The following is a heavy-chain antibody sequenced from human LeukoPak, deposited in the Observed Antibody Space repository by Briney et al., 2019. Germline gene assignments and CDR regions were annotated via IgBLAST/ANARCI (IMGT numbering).Heavy chain of an antibody. J-gene: IGHJ4*02. V-gene: IGHV1-2*02. CDR2: INPNSGGT. CDR1: GYTFTGYY. Sequence: ASVKVSCKASGYTFTGYYIHWVRQAPGQGLEWMGWINPNSGGTNYAQKFQGRVTMTKDTSISTAYMELSRLRSDDTAVYYCAQTGSSCCSLDYWGQGTLVTVSS. CDR3: AQTGSSCCSLDY. D-gene: IGHD6-13*01.